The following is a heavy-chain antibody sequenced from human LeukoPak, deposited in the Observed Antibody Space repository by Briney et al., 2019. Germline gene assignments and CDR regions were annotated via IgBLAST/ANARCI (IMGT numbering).Heavy chain of an antibody. CDR2: LSASGYNT. D-gene: IGHD3-22*01. CDR3: AKGAEEGVVITAVYFYYMDV. Sequence: GGSLRLSCVASGFTFSNHGMSWFRQAPGKGLEWVSTLSASGYNTYYADSVKGRFTISRDNSKNTLYLQMNSLGAEDTAIYFCAKGAEEGVVITAVYFYYMDVWGRGTTVTISS. CDR1: GFTFSNHG. J-gene: IGHJ6*03. V-gene: IGHV3-23*01.